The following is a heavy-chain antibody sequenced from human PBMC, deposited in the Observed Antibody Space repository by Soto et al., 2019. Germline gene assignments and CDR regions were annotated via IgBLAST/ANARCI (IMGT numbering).Heavy chain of an antibody. D-gene: IGHD3-16*02. V-gene: IGHV3-7*03. J-gene: IGHJ5*02. CDR1: VFIFKMYW. Sequence: GGSLRLSCAASVFIFKMYWMHWVRQTPGKGLLWISRIKEDGSDKYYVDPVKGRFTISRDNAKNSLYLQMNSLRAEDTAVYYCARYRSLDPWGQGILVTVSS. CDR3: ARYRSLDP. CDR2: IKEDGSDK.